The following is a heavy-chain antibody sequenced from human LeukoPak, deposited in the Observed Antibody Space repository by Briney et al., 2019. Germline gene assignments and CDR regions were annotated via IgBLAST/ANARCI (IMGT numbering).Heavy chain of an antibody. CDR3: ARADGSGTAYGMDV. V-gene: IGHV1-8*01. Sequence: ASVTVSCTASGYTFTSYDINWVRQATGQGLEWMGWMNPNSGNTGYAQKFQGRVTMTRNTSISTAYMELSSLRSEDTAVYYCARADGSGTAYGMDVWGQGTTVTVSS. CDR2: MNPNSGNT. CDR1: GYTFTSYD. D-gene: IGHD3-10*01. J-gene: IGHJ6*02.